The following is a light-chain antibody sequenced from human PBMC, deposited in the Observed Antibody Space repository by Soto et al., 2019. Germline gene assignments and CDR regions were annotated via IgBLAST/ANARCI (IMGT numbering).Light chain of an antibody. J-gene: IGKJ4*01. CDR3: QQLRLT. CDR2: AAS. CDR1: QGISSY. V-gene: IGKV1-9*01. Sequence: DLQLTQSPSFLSASVGDRVTITCRASQGISSYLAWYQQKPGKAPKLLIYAASTLQSGVPSRFSGSGSGTEFTLTISSLQPEDFATYYCQQLRLTCGGGTKVEIK.